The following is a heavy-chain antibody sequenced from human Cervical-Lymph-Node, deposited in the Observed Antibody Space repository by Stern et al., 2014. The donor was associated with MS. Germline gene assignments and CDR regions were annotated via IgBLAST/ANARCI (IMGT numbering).Heavy chain of an antibody. D-gene: IGHD1-14*01. J-gene: IGHJ4*02. CDR2: IYPGGSAT. V-gene: IGHV5-51*01. CDR1: GFKISIYW. CDR3: ARQTTAWASDV. Sequence: EVHLVESGAELIRPGESLKISCKGSGFKISIYWIAWVRHMPGKGLEWMGIIYPGGSATRNRPAFQGQATMSAEKSTTIALLQWSSLNASDTAMYFCARQTTAWASDVWGQGTLVTVSS.